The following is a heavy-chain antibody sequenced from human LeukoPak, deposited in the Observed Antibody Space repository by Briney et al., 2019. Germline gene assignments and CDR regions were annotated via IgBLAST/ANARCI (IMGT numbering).Heavy chain of an antibody. CDR1: GFTFSSQW. CDR2: IKQGGGEK. D-gene: IGHD3-9*01. V-gene: IGHV3-7*05. J-gene: IGHJ6*02. Sequence: PGGSLRLSCAASGFTFSSQWVSWVRQAPGKGLEWVANIKQGGGEKYYVDSVKGRFTISRDNAMNSLYLQMNSLRAEDTAVYYCARATYYDILTGSMYYGMDVWGRGTAVSVS. CDR3: ARATYYDILTGSMYYGMDV.